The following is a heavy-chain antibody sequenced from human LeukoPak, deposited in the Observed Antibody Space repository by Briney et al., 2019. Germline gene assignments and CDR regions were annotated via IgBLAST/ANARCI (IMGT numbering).Heavy chain of an antibody. CDR1: GFTFSSYA. CDR3: AKDHDGTRRAYYFDY. V-gene: IGHV3-23*01. CDR2: ISGSGGST. D-gene: IGHD3-16*01. J-gene: IGHJ4*02. Sequence: GGSLRLSCAASGFTFSSYAMSWVRQAPGKGLEWVSAISGSGGSTYYADSVKGRFTISRDNSKNTLYLQMNSLRAEDTAVYYCAKDHDGTRRAYYFDYWGQGTLVTVSS.